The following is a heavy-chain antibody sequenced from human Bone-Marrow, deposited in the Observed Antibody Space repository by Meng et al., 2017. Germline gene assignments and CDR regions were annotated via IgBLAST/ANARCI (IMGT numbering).Heavy chain of an antibody. CDR1: GYTFTSYG. D-gene: IGHD1-26*01. CDR3: ASSGVGATLPDY. Sequence: ASVKVSCKASGYTFTSYGISWVRQAPGQGLECMGWISAYNGNTNYAQKLQGRVTMTTDTSTSTAYMELRGLRSDDTAVYYCASSGVGATLPDYWGQGTLVTVSS. J-gene: IGHJ4*02. CDR2: ISAYNGNT. V-gene: IGHV1-18*01.